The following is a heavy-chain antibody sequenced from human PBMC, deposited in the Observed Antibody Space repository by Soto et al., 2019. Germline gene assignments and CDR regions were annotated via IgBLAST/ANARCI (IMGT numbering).Heavy chain of an antibody. CDR2: IDTAGDP. Sequence: GGSLRLSCAASGLSFSNNDMHWVRQFTGRGLDWGSGIDTAGDPYYPGSVKVLFTIARENAKNSVYLQMNNLSPGHTAVYYCARDTYYYGMDVWGQGPTVTVSS. CDR1: GLSFSNND. J-gene: IGHJ6*01. CDR3: ARDTYYYGMDV. V-gene: IGHV3-13*05.